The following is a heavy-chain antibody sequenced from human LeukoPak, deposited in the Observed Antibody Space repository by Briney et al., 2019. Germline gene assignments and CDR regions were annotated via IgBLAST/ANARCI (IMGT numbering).Heavy chain of an antibody. D-gene: IGHD1-1*01. CDR2: ISSSSSYI. CDR1: GFTFSSYS. J-gene: IGHJ5*02. Sequence: PGGSLRLSCAASGFTFSSYSMNWVRQAPGKGLEWVSSISSSSSYIYYADSVKGRFTISRDNAKNSLYLQMNSLRAEDTAVYYCAKKWYTGDYNWFDPWGQGTLVTVSS. V-gene: IGHV3-21*04. CDR3: AKKWYTGDYNWFDP.